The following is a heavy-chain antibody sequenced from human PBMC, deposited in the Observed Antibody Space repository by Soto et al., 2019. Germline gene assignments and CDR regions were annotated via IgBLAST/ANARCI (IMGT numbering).Heavy chain of an antibody. Sequence: ASVKVSCKASGYTFTSYGISWVRQAPGQGLEWMGWISAYNGNTNYAQKLQGRVTMTTDTSTSTAYMELRSLRSDDTAVYYCARLKTYYDILTGYYLDYWGQGTLVTV. V-gene: IGHV1-18*01. D-gene: IGHD3-9*01. J-gene: IGHJ4*02. CDR2: ISAYNGNT. CDR1: GYTFTSYG. CDR3: ARLKTYYDILTGYYLDY.